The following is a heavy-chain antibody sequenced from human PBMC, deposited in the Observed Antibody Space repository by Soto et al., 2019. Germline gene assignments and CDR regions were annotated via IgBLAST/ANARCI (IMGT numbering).Heavy chain of an antibody. D-gene: IGHD6-13*01. J-gene: IGHJ6*02. V-gene: IGHV1-58*01. CDR3: AALGAAGYYYGMDV. Sequence: ASVKVSCKAAGFTFTSSAVPWVRQARGQRLEWIGWIVVGSGNTNYAQRFQERVTITRDMSKSTAYMELSSLRSEDTAVYYCAALGAAGYYYGMDVWGQGTTVTVSS. CDR2: IVVGSGNT. CDR1: GFTFTSSA.